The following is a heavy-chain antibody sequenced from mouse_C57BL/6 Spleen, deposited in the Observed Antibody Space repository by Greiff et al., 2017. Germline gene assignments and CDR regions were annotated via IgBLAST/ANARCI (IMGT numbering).Heavy chain of an antibody. J-gene: IGHJ4*01. CDR3: AREGATVVATGAMDY. CDR2: ISYDGSN. Sequence: EVKLMESGPGLVKPSQSLSLTCSVTGYSITSGYYWNWIRQFPGNKLEWMGYISYDGSNNYNPSLKNRISITRDTSKNKFFLKLNSVTTEDTATYYCAREGATVVATGAMDYWGQGTSVTVSS. CDR1: GYSITSGYY. D-gene: IGHD1-1*01. V-gene: IGHV3-6*01.